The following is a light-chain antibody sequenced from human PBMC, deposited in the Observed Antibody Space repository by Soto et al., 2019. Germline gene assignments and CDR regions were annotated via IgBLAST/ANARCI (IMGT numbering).Light chain of an antibody. CDR2: GAS. Sequence: EIVLTQSPGTLSLSPGERATLSCRASQSVSSSYLAWYQQKPGQAPRLLIYGASNRATGIPDRFSGSGSGTDFTLTISRLEPEDFAVYYCQQYGSSPLFGPGTKVDIK. CDR3: QQYGSSPL. V-gene: IGKV3-20*01. CDR1: QSVSSSY. J-gene: IGKJ3*01.